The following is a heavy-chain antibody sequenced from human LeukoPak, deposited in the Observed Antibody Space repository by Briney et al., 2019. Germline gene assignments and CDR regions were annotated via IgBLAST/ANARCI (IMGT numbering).Heavy chain of an antibody. J-gene: IGHJ3*02. CDR2: ISSSSSYI. CDR3: ARARSGSHAFDI. Sequence: PGGSLRLSXAASGFTFSSYAMSWVRQAPGKGLEWVSSISSSSSYIYYADSVKGRFTISRDNAKNSLYLQMNSLRAEDTAVYYCARARSGSHAFDIWGQGTMVTVSS. CDR1: GFTFSSYA. V-gene: IGHV3-21*01. D-gene: IGHD3-10*01.